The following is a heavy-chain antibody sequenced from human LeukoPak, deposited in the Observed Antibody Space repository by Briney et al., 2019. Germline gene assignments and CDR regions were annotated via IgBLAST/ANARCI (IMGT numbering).Heavy chain of an antibody. Sequence: ASVKVSCKASGGTFSSYAISWVRQAPGQGLEWMGRIIPILGIANYAQKFQGRVTITADKSTSTAYMELSSLRSEDTAVYYCARVGGAGGSGNYFDYWGQGTLVTVSS. V-gene: IGHV1-69*04. CDR2: IIPILGIA. CDR3: ARVGGAGGSGNYFDY. D-gene: IGHD3-16*01. CDR1: GGTFSSYA. J-gene: IGHJ4*02.